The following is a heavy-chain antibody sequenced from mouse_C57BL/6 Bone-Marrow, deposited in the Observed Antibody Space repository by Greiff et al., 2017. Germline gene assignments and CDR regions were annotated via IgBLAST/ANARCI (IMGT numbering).Heavy chain of an antibody. CDR2: INPNNGGT. D-gene: IGHD2-3*01. CDR3: ASYGYYFYYAMDY. Sequence: EVQLQQSGPELVKPGASVKISCKASGYTFTDYYMNWVKQSHGKSLEWIGDINPNNGGTSYNQKFKGKATLTVDKSSSTAYMELRSLTSEDSAVYYCASYGYYFYYAMDYWGQGTSVTVSS. CDR1: GYTFTDYY. J-gene: IGHJ4*01. V-gene: IGHV1-26*01.